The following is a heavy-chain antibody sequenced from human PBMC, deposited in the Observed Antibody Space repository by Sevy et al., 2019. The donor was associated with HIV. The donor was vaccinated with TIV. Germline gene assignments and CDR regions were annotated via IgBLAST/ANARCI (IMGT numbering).Heavy chain of an antibody. V-gene: IGHV3-23*01. CDR1: GFTFSSYA. Sequence: GGSLRLSCAASGFTFSSYAMSWVRQAPGKGLEWVSAISGSGGSTYYADSVKGRFTISRDNSKNTLYLQMNSLGAEATAVYYGAKARSGGDSDYFDYWGQGPLVTVSS. CDR3: AKARSGGDSDYFDY. CDR2: ISGSGGST. D-gene: IGHD3-22*01. J-gene: IGHJ4*02.